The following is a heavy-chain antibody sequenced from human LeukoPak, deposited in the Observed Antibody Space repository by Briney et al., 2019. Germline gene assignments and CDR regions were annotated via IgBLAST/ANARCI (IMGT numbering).Heavy chain of an antibody. CDR2: IYHSGST. J-gene: IGHJ4*02. D-gene: IGHD3-3*01. Sequence: SETLSLTCTVSGGSISNGGYHWSWIRQPPGKGLEWIGYIYHSGSTYYNPSLKSRVTISVDRSKNQFSLKLSSVTAADTAVYYCASPRPSYDFWSGEGGFDYWGQGTLVTVSS. CDR3: ASPRPSYDFWSGEGGFDY. CDR1: GGSISNGGYH. V-gene: IGHV4-30-2*01.